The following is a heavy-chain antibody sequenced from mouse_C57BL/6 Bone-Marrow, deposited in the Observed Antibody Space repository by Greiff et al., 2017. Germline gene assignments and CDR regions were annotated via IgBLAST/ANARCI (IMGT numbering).Heavy chain of an antibody. V-gene: IGHV1-9*01. CDR3: AGERGSYYGSSSYFDY. CDR2: ILPGSGST. Sequence: VQLQQSGAELMKPGASVKLSCKATGSTFTGYWLAWVKQRPGHGLEWIGEILPGSGSTNYNEKFKGKATFTADTSSNTAYMQLSSLTTEDSAIYYCAGERGSYYGSSSYFDYWGQGTTLTVSS. D-gene: IGHD1-1*01. CDR1: GSTFTGYW. J-gene: IGHJ2*01.